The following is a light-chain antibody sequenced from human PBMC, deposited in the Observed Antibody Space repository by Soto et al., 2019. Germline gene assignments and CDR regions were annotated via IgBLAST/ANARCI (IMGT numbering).Light chain of an antibody. Sequence: EIVMTQSPGTLSVSPGERATLSCRASQSVSINLAWYQQKPGQAPRLLIYDASNRATGIPARFSGSGSGTDFTLTISSLQPDDFATYYCQQYNSYTWTFGQGTKVDIK. V-gene: IGKV3D-15*01. CDR1: QSVSIN. J-gene: IGKJ1*01. CDR2: DAS. CDR3: QQYNSYTWT.